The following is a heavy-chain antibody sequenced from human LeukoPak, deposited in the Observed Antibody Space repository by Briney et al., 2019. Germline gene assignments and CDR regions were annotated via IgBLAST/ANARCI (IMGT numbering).Heavy chain of an antibody. CDR2: ISGSGGST. J-gene: IGHJ4*02. Sequence: QSGGSLRLSCAASGFTFSSYWMSWVRQAPGKGLEWVSAISGSGGSTYYADSVKGRFTISRDNSKNTLYLQINSLRAEDTAVYYCAKDHLPGIVVADRDYWGQGTLVTVSS. V-gene: IGHV3-23*01. CDR3: AKDHLPGIVVADRDY. CDR1: GFTFSSYW. D-gene: IGHD6-19*01.